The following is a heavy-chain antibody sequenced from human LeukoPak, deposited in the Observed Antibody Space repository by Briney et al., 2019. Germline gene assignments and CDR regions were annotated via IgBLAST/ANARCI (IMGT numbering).Heavy chain of an antibody. CDR3: ARDCSASSSDYYPLGY. D-gene: IGHD3-22*01. CDR2: IYSGGTT. Sequence: GGSLRLSCAASGFTVSSKYMSWVRQAPGKGLEWASVIYSGGTTYYADSVKGRFTISRDNSKNTLYLQMNSLRAEDTAVYYCARDCSASSSDYYPLGYWGQGTLVTVSS. CDR1: GFTVSSKY. J-gene: IGHJ4*02. V-gene: IGHV3-66*01.